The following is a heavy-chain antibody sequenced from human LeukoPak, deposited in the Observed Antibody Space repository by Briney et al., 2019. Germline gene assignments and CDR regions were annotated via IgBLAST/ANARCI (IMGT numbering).Heavy chain of an antibody. CDR1: GGSISSSSYY. V-gene: IGHV4-39*07. D-gene: IGHD6-19*01. CDR3: ARVPVAGTWYFDL. J-gene: IGHJ2*01. Sequence: SETLSLTCTVSGGSISSSSYYWGWIRQPPGKGLEWIGSMYHSGDPSHNPSLKSRVTISADTSKNQFSLKLSSVTAADTAVYYCARVPVAGTWYFDLWGRGTLVTVSS. CDR2: MYHSGDP.